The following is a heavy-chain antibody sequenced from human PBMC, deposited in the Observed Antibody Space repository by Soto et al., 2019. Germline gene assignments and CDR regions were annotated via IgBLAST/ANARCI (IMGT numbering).Heavy chain of an antibody. D-gene: IGHD5-18*01. CDR3: ATEDTAMEVGTYGMDV. V-gene: IGHV4-31*03. CDR1: GGSISSGGYY. J-gene: IGHJ6*02. Sequence: SETLSLTCTVSGGSISSGGYYWSWIRQHPGKGLEWIGYIYYSGSTYYNPSLKSRVTISVDTSKNQFSLKLSSVTAADTAVYYCATEDTAMEVGTYGMDVWGQGTTVTV. CDR2: IYYSGST.